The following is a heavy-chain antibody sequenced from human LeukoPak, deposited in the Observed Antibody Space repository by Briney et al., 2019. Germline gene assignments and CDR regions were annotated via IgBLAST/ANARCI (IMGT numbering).Heavy chain of an antibody. V-gene: IGHV3-23*01. CDR1: GFTFSSYA. J-gene: IGHJ6*02. D-gene: IGHD3-22*01. CDR3: ARARPWDSSRSYYFGMDV. CDR2: IPGSGGAT. Sequence: GGSLRLSCEASGFTFSSYAIRWVRQAPGTGLEWVSSIPGSGGATYYADSERGRFSISRDSSKNTVYLQMNSLRDEDTAVYYCARARPWDSSRSYYFGMDVWGHGTTVTVSS.